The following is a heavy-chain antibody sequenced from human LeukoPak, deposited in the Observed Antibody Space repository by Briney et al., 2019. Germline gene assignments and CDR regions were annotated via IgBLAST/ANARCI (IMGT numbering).Heavy chain of an antibody. Sequence: SETLSLTCTVSGGSISGYYWSWIRQPPGKGLEWIGYIYHSGSANHHPSLKSRATISRDTSKNQFSLKLTSVTTADTAVYYCARAGGVKTAALDLDYWGQGTLVTVSS. CDR2: IYHSGSA. CDR1: GGSISGYY. D-gene: IGHD6-25*01. CDR3: ARAGGVKTAALDLDY. V-gene: IGHV4-59*01. J-gene: IGHJ4*02.